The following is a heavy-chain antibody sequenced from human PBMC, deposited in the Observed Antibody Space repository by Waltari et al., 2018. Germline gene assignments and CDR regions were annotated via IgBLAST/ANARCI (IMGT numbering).Heavy chain of an antibody. D-gene: IGHD3-16*02. J-gene: IGHJ3*02. CDR2: IGSSSGSM. Sequence: EVQLVESGGGLVQPGGSLRLSCAASGLPFSSHSRNWVRQAPGKGLEWLSYIGSSSGSMDYADSVKGRFTISRDNAKNSLFLEMNSLRAADTAVYYCVRDHRWAFDIWGQGTMVTVSS. V-gene: IGHV3-48*01. CDR1: GLPFSSHS. CDR3: VRDHRWAFDI.